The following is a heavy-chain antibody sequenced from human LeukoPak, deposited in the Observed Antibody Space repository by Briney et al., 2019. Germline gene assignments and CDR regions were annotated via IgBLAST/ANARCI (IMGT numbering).Heavy chain of an antibody. CDR2: ISAGGDST. D-gene: IGHD3-3*01. CDR1: GFTFSSHA. J-gene: IGHJ4*02. V-gene: IGHV3-23*01. Sequence: GGSLRLSCAASGFTFSSHAVSWVRQAPGKGLEWVSVISAGGDSTYYADSVKGRFTISRDNSKNTLYLQMSTLRAEDTAVYYCTWGGSGYYAYWGQGTLVTVSS. CDR3: TWGGSGYYAY.